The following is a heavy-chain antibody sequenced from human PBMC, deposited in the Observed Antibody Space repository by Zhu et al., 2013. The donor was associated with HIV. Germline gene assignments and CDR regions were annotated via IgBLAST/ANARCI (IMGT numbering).Heavy chain of an antibody. CDR3: ARDGLFYGSGIDWFDP. V-gene: IGHV4-34*01. D-gene: IGHD3-10*01. J-gene: IGHJ5*02. CDR1: GGSFSGYY. Sequence: QVQLQQWGAGLLKPSETLSLTCAVYGGSFSGYYWSWIRQPPGKGLEWIGEINHSGSTNYNPSLKSRVTISVDTSKNQFSLKLSSVTAADTAVYYCARDGLFYGSGIDWFDPWGQGTLVTVSS. CDR2: INHSGST.